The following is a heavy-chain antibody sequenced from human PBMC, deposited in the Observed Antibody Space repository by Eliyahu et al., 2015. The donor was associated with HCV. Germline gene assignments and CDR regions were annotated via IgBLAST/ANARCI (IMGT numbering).Heavy chain of an antibody. J-gene: IGHJ4*02. D-gene: IGHD4/OR15-4a*01. CDR1: GYTFTSYY. CDR3: ARRAGRGYFDY. CDR2: INPXGGST. V-gene: IGHV1-46*01. Sequence: QVQLVQSGAEVKKPGASVKVSCKASGYTFTSYYMHWVRQAPGQGLEWMGIINPXGGSTSYAQKFQGRVTMTRDTSTSTVYMELSSLRSEDTAVYYCARRAGRGYFDYWGQGTLVTVSS.